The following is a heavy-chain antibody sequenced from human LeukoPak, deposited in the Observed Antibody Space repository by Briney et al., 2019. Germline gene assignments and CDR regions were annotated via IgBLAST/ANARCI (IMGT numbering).Heavy chain of an antibody. CDR2: IKQDGSEK. V-gene: IGHV3-7*01. Sequence: RGSLRLSCAASGFTLSSYWMSWVRQAPGKGLEWVANIKQDGSEKYYVDSVKGRFTISRDNAKISLYLQMNSLRAEDTAVYYCARVSYDFWSGYVLFYYYMDVWGKGTTVTVSS. CDR3: ARVSYDFWSGYVLFYYYMDV. CDR1: GFTLSSYW. D-gene: IGHD3-3*01. J-gene: IGHJ6*03.